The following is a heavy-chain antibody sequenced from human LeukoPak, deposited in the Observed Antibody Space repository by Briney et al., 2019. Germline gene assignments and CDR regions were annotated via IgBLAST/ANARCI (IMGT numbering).Heavy chain of an antibody. J-gene: IGHJ6*03. CDR1: GGSISSGSYY. D-gene: IGHD1-26*01. V-gene: IGHV4-61*02. CDR2: IYTSGST. CDR3: ARVGNRYYYYMDV. Sequence: SETLSLTCTVSGGSISSGSYYWSWIRQPAGKGLEWIGRIYTSGSTNYNPSLKSRVTISVDTSKNQFSLKLSSVTAADTAVYYCARVGNRYYYYMDVWGKGTTVTVSS.